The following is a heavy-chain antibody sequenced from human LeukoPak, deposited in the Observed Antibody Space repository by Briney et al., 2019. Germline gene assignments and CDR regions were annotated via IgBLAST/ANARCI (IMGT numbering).Heavy chain of an antibody. Sequence: GGSLRLSCAASGFSFSSYAMSWVRQAPGNGLEWVSAISGSVGSTYYADSVKGRFTISRDNSKNTLYLQIDSLRAEDTAVYSCANPTSYYYDSSGQWGQGTLVTVSS. CDR1: GFSFSSYA. CDR3: ANPTSYYYDSSGQ. D-gene: IGHD3-22*01. CDR2: ISGSVGST. J-gene: IGHJ4*02. V-gene: IGHV3-23*01.